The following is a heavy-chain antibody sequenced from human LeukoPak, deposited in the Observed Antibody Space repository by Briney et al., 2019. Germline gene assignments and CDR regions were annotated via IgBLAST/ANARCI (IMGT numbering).Heavy chain of an antibody. CDR1: GFTFSSYA. V-gene: IGHV3-23*01. CDR2: ISGSGGST. J-gene: IGHJ4*02. D-gene: IGHD2-8*01. Sequence: GGSLRLSCAASGFTFSSYAMSWVRQAPGKGLEWVSAISGSGGSTYYADSVKGRFTISRDDSRSTVDLQMSSLRAEDTAVYYCAKDGQSFNSMYDYFDSWGQGILVTVSS. CDR3: AKDGQSFNSMYDYFDS.